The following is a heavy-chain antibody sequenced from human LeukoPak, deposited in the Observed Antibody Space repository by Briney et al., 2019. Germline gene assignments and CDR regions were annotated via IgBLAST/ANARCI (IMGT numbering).Heavy chain of an antibody. V-gene: IGHV4-39*07. CDR1: GGSISSSSYY. J-gene: IGHJ6*03. D-gene: IGHD4-23*01. CDR2: IYYSGST. CDR3: ARDGGTGTYYYYMDV. Sequence: ASETLSLTCTVSGGSISSSSYYWGWIRQPPGKGLEWIGSIYYSGSTNYNPSLKSRVTISVDTSKNQFSLKLSSVTAADTAVYYCARDGGTGTYYYYMDVWGKGTTVTISS.